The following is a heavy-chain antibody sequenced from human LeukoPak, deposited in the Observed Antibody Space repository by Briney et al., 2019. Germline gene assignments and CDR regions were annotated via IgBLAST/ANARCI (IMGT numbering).Heavy chain of an antibody. Sequence: PGGSLRLSXAASGFTFDDYVMHWVRQAPGRGLEWVSLIRGDGVTTYYADSMRGRLTISRDNSENSLYLQMHSLRIEDTALYYCARGFPGDPPAFDYWGQGTLVTVSS. V-gene: IGHV3-43*02. CDR3: ARGFPGDPPAFDY. J-gene: IGHJ4*02. CDR1: GFTFDDYV. D-gene: IGHD2-21*01. CDR2: IRGDGVTT.